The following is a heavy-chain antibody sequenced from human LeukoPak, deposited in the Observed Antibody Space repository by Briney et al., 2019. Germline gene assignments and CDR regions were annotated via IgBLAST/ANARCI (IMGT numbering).Heavy chain of an antibody. CDR2: IYYSGST. D-gene: IGHD6-25*01. Sequence: PSETLSLTCTVSGGSISTYYWSWIRQPPGKGLEWIGYIYYSGSTSYNPSLKSRVTISVDTSKNQFSLKLTSVTPADTDVYYCATCSGGYYSYYYYMDVWGKGTTVTVSS. V-gene: IGHV4-59*08. CDR3: ATCSGGYYSYYYYMDV. CDR1: GGSISTYY. J-gene: IGHJ6*03.